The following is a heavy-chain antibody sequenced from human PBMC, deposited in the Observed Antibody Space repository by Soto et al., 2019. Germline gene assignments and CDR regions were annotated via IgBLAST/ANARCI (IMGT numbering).Heavy chain of an antibody. Sequence: QVQLVQSGAEVRKPGSSVKVSCKASGGTFSRHAISWVRQAPGQGLEWMGGIIPIFGTANHAQKFQGRVTIIADESTSTVYMELSSLRSEDTAVYYCARGGYYKADAFDIWGQGTMVTVSS. D-gene: IGHD3-22*01. J-gene: IGHJ3*02. CDR1: GGTFSRHA. V-gene: IGHV1-69*01. CDR2: IIPIFGTA. CDR3: ARGGYYKADAFDI.